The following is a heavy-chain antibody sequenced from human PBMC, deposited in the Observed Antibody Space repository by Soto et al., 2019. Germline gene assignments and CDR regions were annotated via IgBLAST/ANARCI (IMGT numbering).Heavy chain of an antibody. CDR1: GYTFTSYA. CDR2: INAGNGNT. V-gene: IGHV1-3*01. J-gene: IGHJ4*02. D-gene: IGHD4-17*01. Sequence: VASVKVSCKASGYTFTSYAMHWVRQAPGQRLEWTGWINAGNGNTKYSQKFQGRVTITRDTSASTAYMELSSLRSEDTAVYYCARPQRPEFYGDYGRKTFDYWGQGTLVTVSS. CDR3: ARPQRPEFYGDYGRKTFDY.